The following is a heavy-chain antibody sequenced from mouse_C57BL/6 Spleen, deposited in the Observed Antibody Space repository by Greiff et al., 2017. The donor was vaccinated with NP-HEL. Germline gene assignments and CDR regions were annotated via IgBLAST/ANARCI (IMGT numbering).Heavy chain of an antibody. D-gene: IGHD1-1*01. J-gene: IGHJ1*03. CDR1: GFTFSDYG. V-gene: IGHV5-17*01. CDR3: ARGPTVVATPSSWYFDV. CDR2: ISSGSSTI. Sequence: EVQRVESGGGLVKPGGSLKLSCAASGFTFSDYGMHWVRQAPEKGLEWVAYISSGSSTIYYADTVKGRFTISRDNAKNTLFLQMTSLRSEDTAMYYCARGPTVVATPSSWYFDVWGTGTTVTVSS.